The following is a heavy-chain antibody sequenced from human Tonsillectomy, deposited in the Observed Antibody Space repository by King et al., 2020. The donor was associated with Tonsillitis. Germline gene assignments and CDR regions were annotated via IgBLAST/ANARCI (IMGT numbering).Heavy chain of an antibody. CDR1: GFTFRTYS. CDR3: ARDLRGVSTDNWYFDL. CDR2: ISSSIDYI. V-gene: IGHV3-21*01. D-gene: IGHD2-21*02. J-gene: IGHJ2*01. Sequence: VQLVESGGGLVKPGGSLRLSCAASGFTFRTYSMDWVRQAPGKGLEWVSSISSSIDYIYYADSVKGRFTISRDNAKNSLYLQMNSLRAEDTAIYYCARDLRGVSTDNWYFDLWGRGTLVTVSS.